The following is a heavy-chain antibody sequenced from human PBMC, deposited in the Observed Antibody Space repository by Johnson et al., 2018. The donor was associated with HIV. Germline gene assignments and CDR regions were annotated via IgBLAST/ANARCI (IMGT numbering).Heavy chain of an antibody. J-gene: IGHJ3*02. Sequence: QVQLVESGGGVVQPGRSLRLSCAASGFTFSSYGMHWVRQAPGKGLEWVAVISYDGSNKYYADSVKGRFTISRDNSKNTLYLQMNSLSAEDTAVYYCAKDVELHGAFDIWGQGTMVTVSS. CDR1: GFTFSSYG. CDR2: ISYDGSNK. D-gene: IGHD1-26*01. V-gene: IGHV3-30*18. CDR3: AKDVELHGAFDI.